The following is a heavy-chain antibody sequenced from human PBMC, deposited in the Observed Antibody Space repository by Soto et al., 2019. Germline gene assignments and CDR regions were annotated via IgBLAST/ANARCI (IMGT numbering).Heavy chain of an antibody. CDR2: IYYSGST. D-gene: IGHD1-26*01. J-gene: IGHJ6*02. Sequence: PSETLSLTCTVSGGSISSSSYYWGWIRQPPGKVLEWIGSIYYSGSTYYNPSLKSRVTISVDTSKNQFSLKLSSVTAADTAVYYCERHRSQVRYQKWGDYGMDVWGQGTTV. CDR1: GGSISSSSYY. CDR3: ERHRSQVRYQKWGDYGMDV. V-gene: IGHV4-39*01.